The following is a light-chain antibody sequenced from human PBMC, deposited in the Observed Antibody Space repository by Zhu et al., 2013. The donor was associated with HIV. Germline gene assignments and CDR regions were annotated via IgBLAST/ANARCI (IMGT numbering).Light chain of an antibody. V-gene: IGLV1-40*01. Sequence: QSVLTQPPSVSGAPGQRVTISCTGSSSNIGATYDVHWYQQVPGTAPKLLIYGNSNRPSGVPDRFSGSKSGTSASLAISGLQSADEADYYCAAWDDSLSGWVFGGGTKVTVL. CDR3: AAWDDSLSGWV. J-gene: IGLJ3*02. CDR2: GNS. CDR1: SSNIGATYD.